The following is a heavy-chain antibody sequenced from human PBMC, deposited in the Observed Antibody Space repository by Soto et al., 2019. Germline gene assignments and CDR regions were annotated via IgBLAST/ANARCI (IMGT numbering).Heavy chain of an antibody. Sequence: QVQLVQSGAELKKPGASVKVSCKASGYTFSNYDMNWVRQATGQGPEGIGWVNPNNGDTGYAQKFQRRVTRTTDISTKTAYMELTSLRSADKAVYYCAKVSRKGSARDCDYCGQATLITVSS. CDR1: GYTFSNYD. J-gene: IGHJ4*02. CDR2: VNPNNGDT. D-gene: IGHD3-10*01. CDR3: AKVSRKGSARDCDY. V-gene: IGHV1-8*01.